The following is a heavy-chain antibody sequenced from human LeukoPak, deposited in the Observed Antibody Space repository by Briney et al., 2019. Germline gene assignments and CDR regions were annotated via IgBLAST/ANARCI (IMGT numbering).Heavy chain of an antibody. J-gene: IGHJ4*02. Sequence: GASVKVSCKASGGTFSSYAISWVRQAPGQGLEWIGGIIPIFGTANYAQKFQGRVTITTDESTSTAYMELSSLRSEDTAVYYCASPLLDHYYDSSGPFFYWGQGTLVTVSS. CDR1: GGTFSSYA. CDR2: IIPIFGTA. V-gene: IGHV1-69*05. D-gene: IGHD3-22*01. CDR3: ASPLLDHYYDSSGPFFY.